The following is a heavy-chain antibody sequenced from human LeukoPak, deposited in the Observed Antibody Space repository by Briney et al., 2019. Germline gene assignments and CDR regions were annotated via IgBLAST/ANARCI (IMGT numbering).Heavy chain of an antibody. J-gene: IGHJ4*02. CDR2: INWNGGST. D-gene: IGHD1-26*01. V-gene: IGHV3-20*04. Sequence: GALRLSCAASGFIFADHGMTWVRQVPGKGLEWVSGINWNGGSTGYVGSVKGRFTISRDNAKNVLFLQMNNLRAEDTAFYYCARGEWDLRDWGQGTLVIVSS. CDR1: GFIFADHG. CDR3: ARGEWDLRD.